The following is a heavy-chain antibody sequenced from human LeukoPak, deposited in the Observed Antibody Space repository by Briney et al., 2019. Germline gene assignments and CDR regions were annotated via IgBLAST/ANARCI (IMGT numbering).Heavy chain of an antibody. V-gene: IGHV3-23*01. Sequence: GGSLRLSCAASGFTFSSYSMNWVRQAPGKGLEWVSAISGSGGSTYYADSVKGRFTISRDNSKNTLYLQMNSLRAEDTAVYYCAKGSLQLVSFFDYWGQGTLVTVSS. CDR3: AKGSLQLVSFFDY. D-gene: IGHD6-6*01. CDR2: ISGSGGST. J-gene: IGHJ4*02. CDR1: GFTFSSYS.